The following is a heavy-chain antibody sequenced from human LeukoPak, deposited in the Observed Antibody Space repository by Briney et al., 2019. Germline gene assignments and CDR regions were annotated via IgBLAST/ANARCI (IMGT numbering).Heavy chain of an antibody. Sequence: GGYLRLSCAASGFSFSSYAMNWVRQAPGKGLEWVSVISGSGGSTYYADSVKGRFTISRDNSKNTLDLQMNSLRAEDTAVYYCASPRITGTSRPFDYWGQGTLVTVSS. CDR1: GFSFSSYA. CDR3: ASPRITGTSRPFDY. V-gene: IGHV3-23*01. CDR2: ISGSGGST. D-gene: IGHD1-7*01. J-gene: IGHJ4*02.